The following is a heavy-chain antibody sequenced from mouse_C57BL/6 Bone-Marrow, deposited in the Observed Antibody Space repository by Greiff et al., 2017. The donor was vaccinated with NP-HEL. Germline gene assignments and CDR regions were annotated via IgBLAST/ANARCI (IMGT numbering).Heavy chain of an antibody. Sequence: QVQLKESGPGLVAPSQSLSITCTVSGFSLTSYAISWVRQPPGKGLEWLGVIWTGGGKNYNSALKSRLSISKDNSKSQVFLKMNSLQTDDTARYYCARNRGTMIKDAMDYWGQGTSVTVSS. D-gene: IGHD2-4*01. CDR1: GFSLTSYA. CDR2: IWTGGGK. J-gene: IGHJ4*01. V-gene: IGHV2-9-1*01. CDR3: ARNRGTMIKDAMDY.